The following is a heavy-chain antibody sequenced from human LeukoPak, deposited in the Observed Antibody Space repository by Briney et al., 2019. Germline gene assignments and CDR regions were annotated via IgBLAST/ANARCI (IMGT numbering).Heavy chain of an antibody. CDR1: SVSISSHD. CDR3: AREGQLGYNWFDP. Sequence: SETLSLTCSVSSVSISSHDWSWVRQPPGKGLEWIGYIYYSGSTNYNPSLKSRVTISVDTSKNQFSLKLSSVTAADTAVYYCAREGQLGYNWFDPWGQGTLVTVSS. J-gene: IGHJ5*02. D-gene: IGHD6-13*01. V-gene: IGHV4-59*11. CDR2: IYYSGST.